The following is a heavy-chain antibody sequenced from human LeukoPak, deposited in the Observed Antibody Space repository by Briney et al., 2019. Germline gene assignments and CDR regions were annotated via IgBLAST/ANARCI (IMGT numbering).Heavy chain of an antibody. CDR2: MNPNSGNT. D-gene: IGHD3-10*01. J-gene: IGHJ2*01. CDR3: ARGSLDNSVGLWFGGKDGNWYFDL. Sequence: GASVKVSCKASGYTFTSYDINWVRQATGQGLEWMGWMNPNSGNTGYAQKFQGRVTITRNTSISTAYMELSSLRSEDTAVYYCARGSLDNSVGLWFGGKDGNWYFDLWGRGTLVTVSS. V-gene: IGHV1-8*03. CDR1: GYTFTSYD.